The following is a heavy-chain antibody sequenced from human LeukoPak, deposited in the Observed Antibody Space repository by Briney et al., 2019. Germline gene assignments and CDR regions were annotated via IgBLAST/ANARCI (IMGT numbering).Heavy chain of an antibody. CDR3: ARGRRYYDSSGYYYRSYFDY. V-gene: IGHV4-34*01. D-gene: IGHD3-22*01. CDR2: INHSGST. Sequence: SETLSLTCAVYGGSFSGYYWSWIRQPPGKGLEWIGEINHSGSTNYYPSLKSRVTISVDTSKNQFSLKLSSVTAADTAVYYCARGRRYYDSSGYYYRSYFDYWGQGTLVTVSS. CDR1: GGSFSGYY. J-gene: IGHJ4*02.